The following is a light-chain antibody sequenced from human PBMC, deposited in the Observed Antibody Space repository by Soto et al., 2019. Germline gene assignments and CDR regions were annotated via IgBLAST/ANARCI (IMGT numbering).Light chain of an antibody. CDR1: QSVSSW. CDR2: TAS. Sequence: DIQMTQSPSTLSASVGDRVTITCRASQSVSSWLAWYQQKPGKAPNLLIYTASSLESGVPSRFSGSGSGTEFTLTISSLQPDDFATYYCQQYNSARTFGQGTKVDIK. CDR3: QQYNSART. V-gene: IGKV1-5*03. J-gene: IGKJ1*01.